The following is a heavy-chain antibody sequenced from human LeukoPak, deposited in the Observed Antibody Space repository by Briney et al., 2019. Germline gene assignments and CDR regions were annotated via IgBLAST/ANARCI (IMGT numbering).Heavy chain of an antibody. Sequence: GGSLRLSCAASGFTFSSYSMNWIRQAPGKGLEWVSSISSSSTYIYYADLVKGRFTISRDNAKNSLYLQMNSLSAEDTAVYYCGHCTTTSCYAGGHWGQGTLVTVSS. CDR3: GHCTTTSCYAGGH. CDR2: ISSSSTYI. J-gene: IGHJ4*02. D-gene: IGHD2-2*01. CDR1: GFTFSSYS. V-gene: IGHV3-21*01.